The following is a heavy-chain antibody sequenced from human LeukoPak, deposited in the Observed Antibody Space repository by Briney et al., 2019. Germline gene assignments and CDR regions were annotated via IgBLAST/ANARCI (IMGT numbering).Heavy chain of an antibody. CDR2: ISNSGGST. D-gene: IGHD4-17*01. J-gene: IGHJ3*02. Sequence: GGSLRLSCAASGFTFNTYTMYWVRQAPGKGLEWVSGISNSGGSTYYADSVKGRFTISRDNSKNTLYLQMNSLRAEDTALYYCARGGDYATPLGAFDIWGQGTMVTVSS. V-gene: IGHV3-23*01. CDR3: ARGGDYATPLGAFDI. CDR1: GFTFNTYT.